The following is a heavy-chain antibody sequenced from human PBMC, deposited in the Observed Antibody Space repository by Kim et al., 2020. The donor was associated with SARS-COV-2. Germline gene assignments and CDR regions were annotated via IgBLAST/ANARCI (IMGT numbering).Heavy chain of an antibody. CDR1: DDSITNSNYY. CDR3: ARSQPGGADIAFDV. CDR2: ILYGAST. Sequence: SETLSLTCTVSDDSITNSNYYWAWIRQSPGKGLEWIGSILYGASTYYNPSLQSRVAISVDTSKNQFSLRLKSVTAADPAIFYCARSQPGGADIAFDVWG. V-gene: IGHV4-39*01. D-gene: IGHD3-9*01. J-gene: IGHJ3*01.